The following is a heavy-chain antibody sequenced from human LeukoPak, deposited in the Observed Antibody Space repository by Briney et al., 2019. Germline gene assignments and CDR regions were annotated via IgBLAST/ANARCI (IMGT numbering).Heavy chain of an antibody. CDR3: AKNGGSQCYSHFDS. CDR2: TSGSGGST. V-gene: IGHV3-23*01. CDR1: GFTFSSYA. J-gene: IGHJ4*02. D-gene: IGHD2-15*01. Sequence: PGGSLRLSCAASGFTFSSYAMSWVRQAPGKGLEWVSGTSGSGGSTYYAGSVKGRFTISRDNSKNTLYLQMNSLRVEDTAVYYCAKNGGSQCYSHFDSWGQGTLVTVSS.